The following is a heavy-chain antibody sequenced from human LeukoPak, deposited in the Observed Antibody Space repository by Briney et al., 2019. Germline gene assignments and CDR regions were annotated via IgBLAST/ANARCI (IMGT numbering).Heavy chain of an antibody. CDR1: GFTFRSYW. CDR2: INQDGSEK. J-gene: IGHJ4*02. CDR3: ASGSGSGWSEDY. Sequence: TGGSLRLSCAASGFTFRSYWMSWVRQAPGKGLEWVANINQDGSEKDHVDSVKGRFTISRDNAKNSLYLQMSSLRAEDTAVYYCASGSGSGWSEDYWGQGTLVTVSS. D-gene: IGHD6-19*01. V-gene: IGHV3-7*02.